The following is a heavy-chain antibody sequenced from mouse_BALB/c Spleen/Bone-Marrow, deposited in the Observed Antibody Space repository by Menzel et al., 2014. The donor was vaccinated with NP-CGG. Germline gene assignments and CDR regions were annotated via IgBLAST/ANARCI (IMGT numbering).Heavy chain of an antibody. CDR3: GMYYYGSSLFAY. Sequence: VQLQQSGAELVKPGASVKLSCTASGFNIKDTYMHWVKQRPEQGLEWIGRIDPANGNTKYDPKFQGKATITADTSSNTASLQLSSLTSEDTAVYYCGMYYYGSSLFAYWGQGTLVTVSA. V-gene: IGHV14-3*02. CDR2: IDPANGNT. D-gene: IGHD1-1*01. J-gene: IGHJ3*01. CDR1: GFNIKDTY.